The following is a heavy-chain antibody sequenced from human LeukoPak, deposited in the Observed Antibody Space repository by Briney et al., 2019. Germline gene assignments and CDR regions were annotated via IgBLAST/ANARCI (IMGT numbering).Heavy chain of an antibody. Sequence: ASVKVSCKASGYTFTSYDINWVRQATGQGLEWMGWMNPNSGNTGYAQKFQDRVTMTTDTSTSTAYKELRSLRSDDTAVYYRARDGPRIAAAGLFDYWGQGTLVTVSS. CDR1: GYTFTSYD. V-gene: IGHV1-8*01. D-gene: IGHD6-13*01. CDR2: MNPNSGNT. J-gene: IGHJ4*02. CDR3: ARDGPRIAAAGLFDY.